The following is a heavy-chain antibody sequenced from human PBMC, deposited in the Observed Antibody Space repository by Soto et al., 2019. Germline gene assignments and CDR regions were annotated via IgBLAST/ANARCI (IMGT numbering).Heavy chain of an antibody. Sequence: QITLKESGPTLVKPTQTLTLTCSFSGLSLSTTGVGVGWIRQPPGKAPEWLALIYWDGDKRYSPPKQSRITITKDNTKSLLVFTSTIMDPVDTATYYCVYNRCGGDCLKHDSTHSYYGLDVWSQGTTVTVSS. CDR2: IYWDGDK. D-gene: IGHD2-21*01. V-gene: IGHV2-5*02. J-gene: IGHJ6*02. CDR1: GLSLSTTGVG. CDR3: VYNRCGGDCLKHDSTHSYYGLDV.